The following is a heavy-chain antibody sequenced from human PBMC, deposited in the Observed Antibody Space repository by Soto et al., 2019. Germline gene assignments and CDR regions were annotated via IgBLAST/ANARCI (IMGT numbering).Heavy chain of an antibody. V-gene: IGHV3-23*01. CDR1: GFTFVNYA. CDR3: AKGTSNGGWFNPFGY. Sequence: VQLLESGGGLVQPGGSLRLSCAASGFTFVNYAMNWVRQAPGKGLEWVATLSGSGTSTYYADSVKGRFTISRDNSRNTLYLQMNSLRAEDTAVYYCAKGTSNGGWFNPFGYWGQGTLVTVSS. CDR2: LSGSGTST. D-gene: IGHD6-19*01. J-gene: IGHJ4*02.